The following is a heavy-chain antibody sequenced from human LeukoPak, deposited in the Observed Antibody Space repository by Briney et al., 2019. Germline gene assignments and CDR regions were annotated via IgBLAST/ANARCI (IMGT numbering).Heavy chain of an antibody. CDR2: ISQNGDS. Sequence: SETLSLTCAVYGGSFSGYFWSWIRQPPGKGLEWIAEISQNGDSNYNMSLKSRVTISLDKSKNQVSLKLNSVTAADTAVYYCARALGAFDIWGQGTMVTVSS. J-gene: IGHJ3*02. CDR3: ARALGAFDI. V-gene: IGHV4-34*01. CDR1: GGSFSGYF.